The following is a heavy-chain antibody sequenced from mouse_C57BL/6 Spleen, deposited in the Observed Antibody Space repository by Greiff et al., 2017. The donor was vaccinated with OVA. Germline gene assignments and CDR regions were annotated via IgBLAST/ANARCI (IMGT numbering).Heavy chain of an antibody. D-gene: IGHD1-1*01. CDR2: INPNNGGT. CDR3: ARGYYGSSRYAMDY. CDR1: GYTFTDYY. V-gene: IGHV1-26*01. Sequence: EVQLQQSGPELVKPGASVKISCKASGYTFTDYYMNWVKQSHGKSLEWIGDINPNNGGTSYNQKFKGKATLTVDKSSSTAYMELRSLTSEDSAVYYCARGYYGSSRYAMDYWGQGTSVTVSS. J-gene: IGHJ4*01.